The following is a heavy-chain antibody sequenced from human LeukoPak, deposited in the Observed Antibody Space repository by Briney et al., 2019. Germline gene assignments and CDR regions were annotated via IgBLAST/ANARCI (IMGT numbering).Heavy chain of an antibody. D-gene: IGHD6-13*01. CDR1: GYTFTNYY. V-gene: IGHV1-46*01. CDR2: INPSGGST. J-gene: IGHJ3*02. Sequence: ASVKVSCKASGYTFTNYYIHWVRQAPGQGLECMGIINPSGGSTSYAQKFQGRVTMTRDMSTSTVYMELSSLRSEDTAVYYCARDQSPVRSSALYSSSWSDAFDIWGQGTMVTVSS. CDR3: ARDQSPVRSSALYSSSWSDAFDI.